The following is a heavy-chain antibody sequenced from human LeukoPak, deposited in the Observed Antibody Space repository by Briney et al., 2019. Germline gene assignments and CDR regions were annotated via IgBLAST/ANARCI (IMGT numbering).Heavy chain of an antibody. J-gene: IGHJ4*02. CDR3: ASSAVRGVIITG. CDR2: IYYGGST. Sequence: PSETLFLTCTVSGGSINSYYWNWIRQPPGKGLEWIGYIYYGGSTNYNPSLKSRVTISVDTSKNQFSLKLSSVTAADTAVYYCASSAVRGVIITGWGQGTLVTVSS. D-gene: IGHD3-10*01. V-gene: IGHV4-59*08. CDR1: GGSINSYY.